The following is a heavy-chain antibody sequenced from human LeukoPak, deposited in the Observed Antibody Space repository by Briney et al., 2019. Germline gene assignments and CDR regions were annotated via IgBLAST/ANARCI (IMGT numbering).Heavy chain of an antibody. Sequence: ASVKVSCKASGYTFTSYAMHWVRQAPGQRLEWMGWINAGNGNTKYSQKFQGRVTITRDTSASTAYMELSSLRSEDTAVYYCARFPTNIAAAGTWGQGTLVTVSS. CDR3: ARFPTNIAAAGT. J-gene: IGHJ4*02. CDR1: GYTFTSYA. CDR2: INAGNGNT. V-gene: IGHV1-3*01. D-gene: IGHD6-13*01.